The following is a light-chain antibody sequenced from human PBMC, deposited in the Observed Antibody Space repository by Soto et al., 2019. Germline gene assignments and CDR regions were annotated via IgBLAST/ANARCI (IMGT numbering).Light chain of an antibody. CDR3: QQYDSLPPLFT. V-gene: IGKV1-33*01. Sequence: DIQMTQSPPSLSASVGDRVTITCQASQHIRKYLNWYQQKPGKAPKLLIYDASNLETGVPSRFSGSASGTAFTFTISSLQPEDVATYYCQQYDSLPPLFTFGPGTKVHIK. J-gene: IGKJ3*01. CDR2: DAS. CDR1: QHIRKY.